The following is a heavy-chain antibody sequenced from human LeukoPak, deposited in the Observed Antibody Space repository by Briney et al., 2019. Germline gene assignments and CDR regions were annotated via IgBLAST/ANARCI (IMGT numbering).Heavy chain of an antibody. CDR1: GFTFSSYW. CDR2: INGDGRST. D-gene: IGHD5-12*01. V-gene: IGHV3-74*01. J-gene: IGHJ5*02. CDR3: AGDYFGYGGYDP. Sequence: GGSLRLSCGASGFTFSSYWMHWVRQAPGKGLVWVSRINGDGRSTNYADSVKGRFTISRDNAKNTLYLQMNSLRAEDTAVYYCAGDYFGYGGYDPTGQGTLVTVSS.